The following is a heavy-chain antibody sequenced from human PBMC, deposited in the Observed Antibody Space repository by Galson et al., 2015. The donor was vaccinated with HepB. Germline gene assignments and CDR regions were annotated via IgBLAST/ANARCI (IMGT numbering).Heavy chain of an antibody. J-gene: IGHJ5*02. D-gene: IGHD6-19*01. Sequence: SLRLSCAASGFTFSSYAMHWVRQAPGKGLEWVAVISYDGSNKYYADSVKGRFTISRDNSKNTPYLQMNSLRAEDTAVYYCARDRSGYSSGWLNWFDPWGRGTLVTVSS. CDR1: GFTFSSYA. CDR2: ISYDGSNK. V-gene: IGHV3-30*04. CDR3: ARDRSGYSSGWLNWFDP.